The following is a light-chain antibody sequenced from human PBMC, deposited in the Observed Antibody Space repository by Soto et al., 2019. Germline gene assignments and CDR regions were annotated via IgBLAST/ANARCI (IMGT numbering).Light chain of an antibody. V-gene: IGKV3-11*01. CDR1: QNINSY. CDR3: QQRSSWPFT. CDR2: ATS. Sequence: EIVLTQSPATLSLSPGERATLSCRASQNINSYLAWYQQKPGQAPRLLIYATSNRATGIPARFSGSGSGTDFTLSISSLEPADFAVYYCQQRSSWPFTFGPGNKVPIK. J-gene: IGKJ3*01.